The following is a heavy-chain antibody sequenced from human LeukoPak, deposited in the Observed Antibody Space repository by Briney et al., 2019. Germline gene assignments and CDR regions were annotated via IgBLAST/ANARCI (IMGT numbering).Heavy chain of an antibody. CDR3: ARLETIFSPTYYMDV. J-gene: IGHJ6*03. CDR2: IYYSGST. Sequence: SETLSLTCTVSGGSIGTTTYYWSWIRQPPGKGLEWIGYIYYSGSTNYNPSLKSRVTISVDTSKNQFSLKLSSVTAADTAVYYCARLETIFSPTYYMDVWGKGTTVTVSS. V-gene: IGHV4-61*01. CDR1: GGSIGTTTYY. D-gene: IGHD3-3*01.